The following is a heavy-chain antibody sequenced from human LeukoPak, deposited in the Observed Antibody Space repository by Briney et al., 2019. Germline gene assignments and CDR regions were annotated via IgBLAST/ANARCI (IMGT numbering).Heavy chain of an antibody. J-gene: IGHJ4*02. CDR1: GFTFSSYA. CDR3: AKLSDFVVVPAALDY. V-gene: IGHV3-23*01. Sequence: PGGSLRLSCAASGFTFSSYAMSWVRQAPGKGLGWVSAISGSGGSTYYADSVKGRFTISRDNSKNTLYPQMNSLRAEDTAVYYCAKLSDFVVVPAALDYWGQGTLVTVSS. D-gene: IGHD2-2*01. CDR2: ISGSGGST.